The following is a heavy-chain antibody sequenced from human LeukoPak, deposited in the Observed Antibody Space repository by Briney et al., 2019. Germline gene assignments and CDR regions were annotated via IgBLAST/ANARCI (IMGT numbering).Heavy chain of an antibody. Sequence: SETLSLTWTVSGGSISSGGYYWSWIRRPPGKGLEWIGYIYHSGSTYYNPSLKSRVTISVDRSKNQFSLKLSSVTAADTAVYYCARGSLQYDILSHYYPGPIHYWGQGTLVTVSS. D-gene: IGHD3-9*01. J-gene: IGHJ4*02. CDR3: ARGSLQYDILSHYYPGPIHY. CDR2: IYHSGST. V-gene: IGHV4-30-2*01. CDR1: GGSISSGGYY.